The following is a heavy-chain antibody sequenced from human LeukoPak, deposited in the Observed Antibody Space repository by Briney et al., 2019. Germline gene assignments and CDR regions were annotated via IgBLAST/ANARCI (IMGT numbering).Heavy chain of an antibody. CDR3: ARDRDSSGWFDP. J-gene: IGHJ5*02. Sequence: SETLSLTCTVSGGSISSYYWSWIRQPAGKGLEWIGRIYTSGSTNYNPSLKSRVTMSVDTSKNQFSLKLSPVTAADTAVYYCARDRDSSGWFDPWGQGTLVTVSS. V-gene: IGHV4-4*07. D-gene: IGHD3-22*01. CDR1: GGSISSYY. CDR2: IYTSGST.